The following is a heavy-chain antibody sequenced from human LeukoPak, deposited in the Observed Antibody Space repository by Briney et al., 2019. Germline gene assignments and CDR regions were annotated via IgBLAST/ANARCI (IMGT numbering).Heavy chain of an antibody. CDR1: GGSFSGYY. J-gene: IGHJ4*02. Sequence: SETLSLTCAVYGGSFSGYYWSWIRQPPGKGLEWIGEINHSGSTNYNPSLKSRVTISVDTSKNQFSLKLSSVTAADTAVYYCARGFWYDSSGYLDYWGQGTLVTVSS. D-gene: IGHD3-22*01. V-gene: IGHV4-34*01. CDR3: ARGFWYDSSGYLDY. CDR2: INHSGST.